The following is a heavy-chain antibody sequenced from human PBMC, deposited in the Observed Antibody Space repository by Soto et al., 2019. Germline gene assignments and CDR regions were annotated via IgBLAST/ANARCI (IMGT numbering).Heavy chain of an antibody. CDR1: GGTFSSDA. D-gene: IGHD1-1*01. CDR2: IIPIFGTA. J-gene: IGHJ6*02. V-gene: IGHV1-69*12. Sequence: QVQLVQSGAEVKKPGCSVKVSCKASGGTFSSDAISWVRQAPGQGLEWMGGIIPIFGTANYAQKFQGRVTITADESTSTADMELSSLRSEDTAVYYCARDRGDNWNGPYYFYVMDVWGQGTTVTVSS. CDR3: ARDRGDNWNGPYYFYVMDV.